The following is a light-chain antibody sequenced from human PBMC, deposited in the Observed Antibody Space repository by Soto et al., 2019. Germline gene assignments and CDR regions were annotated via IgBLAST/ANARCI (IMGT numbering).Light chain of an antibody. J-gene: IGKJ1*01. V-gene: IGKV3-11*01. CDR2: DAS. CDR1: QNLSSY. Sequence: EIVLTQSPATLSLSPGERATLSCRASQNLSSYLAWYQQKPGQAPRLLIYDASNRATGIPARFSGSGSGTDFTLTINSLEPEDFAVYYCQQRSNWPPWTFGQGTKVEIK. CDR3: QQRSNWPPWT.